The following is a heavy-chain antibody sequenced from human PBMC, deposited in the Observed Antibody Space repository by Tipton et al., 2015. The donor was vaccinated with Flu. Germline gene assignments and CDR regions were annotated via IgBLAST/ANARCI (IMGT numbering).Heavy chain of an antibody. CDR1: GYSISSGYY. D-gene: IGHD6-13*01. CDR2: MYQSGST. CDR3: ARPAGVGCWYYFDY. V-gene: IGHV4-38-2*01. Sequence: TLSLTCAVSGYSISSGYYWGWIRQPPGKGLEWIGSMYQSGSTYYNPSLRSRVTISVDTSKNQFSLKLSSVTAADTAMYYCARPAGVGCWYYFDYWGQGTLVTVSS. J-gene: IGHJ4*02.